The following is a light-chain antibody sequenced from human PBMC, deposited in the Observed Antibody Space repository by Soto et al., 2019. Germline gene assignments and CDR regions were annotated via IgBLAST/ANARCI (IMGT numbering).Light chain of an antibody. CDR3: QQYGSSFT. J-gene: IGKJ2*01. CDR2: GAF. Sequence: EIGLTQSPGTLSLSPGERATLSCRASQSVSSAYLAWYQQKPGQAPRLLIYGAFSRATGIPDRFSGYGSGTDFTLTITRLEPEDFAVYYCQQYGSSFTFGQGTKLQIK. V-gene: IGKV3-20*01. CDR1: QSVSSAY.